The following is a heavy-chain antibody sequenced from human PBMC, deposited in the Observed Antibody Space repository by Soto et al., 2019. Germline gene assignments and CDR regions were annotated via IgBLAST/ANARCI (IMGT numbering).Heavy chain of an antibody. J-gene: IGHJ6*02. CDR3: ARSQGSSTSLDIYYYYYYGMDV. D-gene: IGHD2-2*01. CDR1: GGTFSSYA. Sequence: QVQLVQSGAEVKKPGSSVKVSCKASGGTFSSYAISWVRQAPGQGLEWMGGIIPISGTANYAQKFQGRVTITADEATSTAYMELSSLSSEDTAVYYCARSQGSSTSLDIYYYYYYGMDVWCQGTTVTVSS. V-gene: IGHV1-69*01. CDR2: IIPISGTA.